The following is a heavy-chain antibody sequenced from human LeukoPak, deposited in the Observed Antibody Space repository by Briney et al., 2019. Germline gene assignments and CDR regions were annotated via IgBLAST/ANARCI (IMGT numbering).Heavy chain of an antibody. Sequence: APVMVSCKASGYTFTGYYMHWVRQAPGQGLEWMGWINPNSGGTNYAQKFQGRVTMTRDTSISTAYMELSRLRSDDTAVYYCAREARVTRSWFDPWGQGTLVTVSS. D-gene: IGHD4-17*01. J-gene: IGHJ5*02. CDR3: AREARVTRSWFDP. CDR1: GYTFTGYY. CDR2: INPNSGGT. V-gene: IGHV1-2*02.